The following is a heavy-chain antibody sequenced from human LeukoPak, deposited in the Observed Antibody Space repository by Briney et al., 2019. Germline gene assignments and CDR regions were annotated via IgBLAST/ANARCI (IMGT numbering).Heavy chain of an antibody. CDR3: ARGFKASDILTGSPQLGI. Sequence: SVKVSCKASGGTFSSYTISWVRQAPGQGLEWMGRIIPILGIANYAQKFQGRVTITADKSTSTAYMELSSLRSEDTAVYYCARGFKASDILTGSPQLGIWGPGTMVTVSS. J-gene: IGHJ3*02. D-gene: IGHD3-9*01. V-gene: IGHV1-69*02. CDR1: GGTFSSYT. CDR2: IIPILGIA.